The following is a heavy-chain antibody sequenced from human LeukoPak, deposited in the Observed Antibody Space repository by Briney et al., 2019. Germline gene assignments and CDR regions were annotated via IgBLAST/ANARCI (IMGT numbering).Heavy chain of an antibody. CDR2: IYHSGST. Sequence: PSETLSLTCTVSGGSISSYYWGWIRQPPGKGLEWIGSIYHSGSTYYNPSLKSRVTISVDTSKNQFSPKLSSVTAADTAVYYCAREVYYYGSGSPDTYFDYWGQGTLVTVSS. CDR3: AREVYYYGSGSPDTYFDY. D-gene: IGHD3-10*01. V-gene: IGHV4-59*01. J-gene: IGHJ4*02. CDR1: GGSISSYY.